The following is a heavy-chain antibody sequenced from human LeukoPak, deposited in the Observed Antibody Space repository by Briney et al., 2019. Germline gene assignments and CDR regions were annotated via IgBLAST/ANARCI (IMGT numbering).Heavy chain of an antibody. CDR2: ISWNSGSI. CDR1: GFTFDGYA. J-gene: IGHJ4*02. D-gene: IGHD3-10*01. Sequence: GGSLRLSCAASGFTFDGYAMHWVRQAPGKGLEWVSGISWNSGSIGYADSVKGRFTISRDNAKNSLYLQMNSLRAEDTALYYCAKGRYYYGSGSSQHFDYWGQGTLVTVSS. V-gene: IGHV3-9*01. CDR3: AKGRYYYGSGSSQHFDY.